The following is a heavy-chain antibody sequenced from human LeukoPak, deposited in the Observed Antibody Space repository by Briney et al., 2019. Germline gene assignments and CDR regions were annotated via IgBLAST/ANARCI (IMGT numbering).Heavy chain of an antibody. CDR3: ARRGDYVWGSYRYTDLAY. J-gene: IGHJ4*02. CDR2: MSPNSGDT. CDR1: GYTFTSYD. V-gene: IGHV1-8*01. Sequence: ASVKVSCKASGYTFTSYDFNWVRQATGQRPEWMGWMSPNSGDTGYAQKFQDRVTMTRNTSISTAYMELSSLRSDDTAVYYCARRGDYVWGSYRYTDLAYWGQGTLVTVSS. D-gene: IGHD3-16*02.